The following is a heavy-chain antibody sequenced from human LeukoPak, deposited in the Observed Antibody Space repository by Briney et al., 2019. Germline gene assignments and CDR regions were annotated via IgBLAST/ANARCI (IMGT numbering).Heavy chain of an antibody. CDR2: IYHSGST. D-gene: IGHD4-17*01. CDR1: GGSISSGGYS. CDR3: ARTTVTTFSLDY. V-gene: IGHV4-30-2*01. Sequence: PSQTLSLTCAVSGGSISSGGYSWSWIRQPPGKGLEWIGYIYHSGSTYYNPSLKSRVTISVDRSKSQFSLKLSSVTAADTAVYYCARTTVTTFSLDYWGQGTLVTVSS. J-gene: IGHJ4*02.